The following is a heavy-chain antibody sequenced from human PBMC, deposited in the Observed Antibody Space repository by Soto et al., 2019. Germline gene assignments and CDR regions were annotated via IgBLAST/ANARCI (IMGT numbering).Heavy chain of an antibody. CDR1: GFTFSNAW. V-gene: IGHV3-15*07. Sequence: GGSLRLSCAASGFTFSNAWMNWVRQAPGKGLEWVGRIKSKTDGGTTDYAAPVKGRFTISRDDSKNTLYLQMNSLKTEDTAVYYCTTDMGRFDYGDYFFPKYYYGMDVWGQGTTVTVSS. CDR2: IKSKTDGGTT. J-gene: IGHJ6*02. CDR3: TTDMGRFDYGDYFFPKYYYGMDV. D-gene: IGHD4-17*01.